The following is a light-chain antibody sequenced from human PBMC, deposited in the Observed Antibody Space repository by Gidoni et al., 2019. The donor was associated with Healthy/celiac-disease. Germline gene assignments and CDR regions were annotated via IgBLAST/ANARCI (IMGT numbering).Light chain of an antibody. Sequence: SSVLTQPPPVSVAPGKTARITCWGNNIGSKSVHWYQQKPGQAPVLVVYDDSDRPSGIPERFSGSNSGNTATLTISRVEAGDEADYYCQVWDSSSDHWVFGGGTKLTVL. CDR2: DDS. CDR1: NIGSKS. V-gene: IGLV3-21*03. J-gene: IGLJ3*02. CDR3: QVWDSSSDHWV.